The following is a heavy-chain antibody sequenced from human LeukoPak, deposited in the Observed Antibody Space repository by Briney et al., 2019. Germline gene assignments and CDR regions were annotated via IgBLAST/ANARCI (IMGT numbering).Heavy chain of an antibody. CDR1: GGSISGYF. J-gene: IGHJ3*02. Sequence: SETLSLTCTVSGGSISGYFWSWIRQSARKGLEWIGRIYTSGSTDYNPSLKSRITMSVDTSKNQFYLTLSSVTAADTAVYYCARGFRGYTYGGTFDIWGHGTMVTVSS. CDR3: ARGFRGYTYGGTFDI. CDR2: IYTSGST. D-gene: IGHD5-18*01. V-gene: IGHV4-4*07.